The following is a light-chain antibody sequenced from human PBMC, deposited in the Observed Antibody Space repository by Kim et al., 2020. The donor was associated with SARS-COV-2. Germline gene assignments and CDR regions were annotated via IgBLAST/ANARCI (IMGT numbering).Light chain of an antibody. CDR3: QQTYISPFT. J-gene: IGKJ3*01. CDR2: AAS. CDR1: QNINSH. Sequence: IQMTQSPSSLSAYVGDRVTITCRTSQNINSHLNWYHQKPGRAPKLLIYAASTLQGGVPSRFSGSGSETDFTLTISSLQPEDFATYFCQQTYISPFTFGPGTKVDIK. V-gene: IGKV1-39*01.